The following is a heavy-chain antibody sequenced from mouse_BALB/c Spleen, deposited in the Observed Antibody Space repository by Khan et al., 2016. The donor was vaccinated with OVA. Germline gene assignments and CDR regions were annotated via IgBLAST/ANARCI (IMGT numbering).Heavy chain of an antibody. D-gene: IGHD2-4*01. CDR1: GFSLTNYS. Sequence: QVQLQQPGPDLVQPSQSLSITCTVSGFSLTNYSVHWVRQSPGKGLEWLGVIWSAGSTDYNAAFISRLTIRKDNSRSQVFFKMNSLQPNDTAIYYCARRGYDYGRGALFAYWGQGTLVTVSA. J-gene: IGHJ3*01. CDR2: IWSAGST. V-gene: IGHV2-2*02. CDR3: ARRGYDYGRGALFAY.